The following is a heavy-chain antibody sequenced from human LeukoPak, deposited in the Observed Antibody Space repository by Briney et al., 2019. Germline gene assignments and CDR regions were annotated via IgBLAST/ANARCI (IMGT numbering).Heavy chain of an antibody. D-gene: IGHD3-10*01. CDR2: IYYSGST. CDR3: ARQYGSGSHNDY. J-gene: IGHJ4*02. CDR1: GGSISSSSYY. Sequence: SETLSLTCTVSGGSISSSSYYWGWIRQRPGKGVEWIVSIYYSGSTYYNPSLKSRVTISVDTSKNQFSLKLSSVTAADTAVYYCARQYGSGSHNDYWGQGTLVTVSS. V-gene: IGHV4-39*01.